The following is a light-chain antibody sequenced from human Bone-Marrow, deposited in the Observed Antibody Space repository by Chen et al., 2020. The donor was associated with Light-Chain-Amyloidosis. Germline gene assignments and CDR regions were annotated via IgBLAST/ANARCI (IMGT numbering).Light chain of an antibody. CDR2: MVS. V-gene: IGKV2-40*01. Sequence: DIVMTQTPLSLSVTPGEPASISCRSSQTLLDSDDGNTYLDWFLQKPGQSPQLLIYMVSHRASGVPDRFSGSGPGTDFTLKISRVEAEDVGVYYCMQRIEFPFTFGGGTKVEIK. CDR3: MQRIEFPFT. J-gene: IGKJ4*01. CDR1: QTLLDSDDGNTY.